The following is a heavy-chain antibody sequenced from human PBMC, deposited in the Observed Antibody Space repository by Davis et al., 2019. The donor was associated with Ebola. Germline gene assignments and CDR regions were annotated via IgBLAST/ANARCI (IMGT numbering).Heavy chain of an antibody. J-gene: IGHJ4*02. Sequence: PGGSLRLSCAASGFTFSSYSMNWVRQAPGKGLEWVSSISSSSSYIYYADSVKGRFTISRDNAKNSLYLQMNSLRAEDTAVYYCARKGGRTTGLDYWGQGTLVTVSS. V-gene: IGHV3-21*01. D-gene: IGHD4-17*01. CDR1: GFTFSSYS. CDR3: ARKGGRTTGLDY. CDR2: ISSSSSYI.